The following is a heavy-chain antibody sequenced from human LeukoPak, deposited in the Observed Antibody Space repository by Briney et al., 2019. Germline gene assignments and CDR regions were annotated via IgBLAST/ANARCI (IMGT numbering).Heavy chain of an antibody. V-gene: IGHV1-8*01. D-gene: IGHD6-13*01. Sequence: ASVRASCKASGYTFTSSDINWVRQAAGQGLEWMGWINPNSGRTGYAQKFQGRVTMTANTSISTAYMELRNLRFDDTAVYYCARGRSGLAAAGTYDYWGQGTLITVSS. CDR1: GYTFTSSD. CDR2: INPNSGRT. CDR3: ARGRSGLAAAGTYDY. J-gene: IGHJ4*02.